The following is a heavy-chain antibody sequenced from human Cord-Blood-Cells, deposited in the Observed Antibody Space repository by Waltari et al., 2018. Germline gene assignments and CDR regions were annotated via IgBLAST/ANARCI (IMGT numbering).Heavy chain of an antibody. CDR3: ARPGSSWYAFDI. CDR2: MNPNSGNT. J-gene: IGHJ3*02. CDR1: GYTLTTSV. D-gene: IGHD6-13*01. V-gene: IGHV1-8*03. Sequence: QVQLVQSGAEVKKPGASVKVSCKASGYTLTTSVINWVRQATGQGLEWMGWMNPNSGNTGYAQKFQGRVTITRNTSISTAYMELSSLRSEDTAVYYCARPGSSWYAFDIWGQGTMVTVSS.